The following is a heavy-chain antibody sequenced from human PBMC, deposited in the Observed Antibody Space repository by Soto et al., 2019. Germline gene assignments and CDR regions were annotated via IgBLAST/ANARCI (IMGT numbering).Heavy chain of an antibody. CDR1: GYTFTGYY. V-gene: IGHV1-2*04. CDR3: SRSWRESSSWYRGEEDWFYH. Sequence: VQLVQSGAEVKKPGASVKVSCKASGYTFTGYYMHWVRQAPGQGLEWRGWINPNSGGTNYAQKFQGWVTMTRDTSVSTAYMELSRLISDDTSVYYCSRSWRESSSWYRGEEDWFYHLGQGTLVTVSS. D-gene: IGHD6-13*01. J-gene: IGHJ5*02. CDR2: INPNSGGT.